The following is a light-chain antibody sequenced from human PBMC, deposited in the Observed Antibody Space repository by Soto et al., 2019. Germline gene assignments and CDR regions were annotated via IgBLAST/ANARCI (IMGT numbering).Light chain of an antibody. CDR3: SSYTTSSTRV. J-gene: IGLJ3*02. V-gene: IGLV2-14*01. Sequence: QSALTQPASVSGSPGQSITISCTGTSSDIGAYNYVSWYQHHPGKAPKLMIYGVSNRTSGVSNRFSGSKSGNTASLTISGLQAEDEAHYYFSSYTTSSTRVFGGGTKLTVL. CDR2: GVS. CDR1: SSDIGAYNY.